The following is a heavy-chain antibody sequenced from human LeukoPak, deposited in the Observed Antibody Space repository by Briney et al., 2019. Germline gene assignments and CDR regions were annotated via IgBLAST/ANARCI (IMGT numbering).Heavy chain of an antibody. CDR2: ISSSSSYI. V-gene: IGHV3-21*01. J-gene: IGHJ4*02. Sequence: GGSLRLSCAASGFTFSSYSMNWVRQAPGKGLEWVSSISSSSSYIYYADSVKGRFTISRDSAKNSLYLQMNSLRAEDTAVYYCAREGSYYYGSGSYPFDYWGQGTLVTVSS. D-gene: IGHD3-10*01. CDR1: GFTFSSYS. CDR3: AREGSYYYGSGSYPFDY.